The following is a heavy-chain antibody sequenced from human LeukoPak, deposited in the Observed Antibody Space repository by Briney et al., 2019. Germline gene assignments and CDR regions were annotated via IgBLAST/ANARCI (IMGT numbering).Heavy chain of an antibody. CDR2: ISYDGSNT. Sequence: GVSLRLSCAASGFTFSSYAFHCVRQAPGKGLEWVATISYDGSNTYYGDSVRGRFTISRDNSKNTLFLHMNTLRAEDTAIYYCAKDRTVGASYWYFDLWGRGTLVTVSS. D-gene: IGHD1-26*01. CDR3: AKDRTVGASYWYFDL. J-gene: IGHJ2*01. CDR1: GFTFSSYA. V-gene: IGHV3-30*04.